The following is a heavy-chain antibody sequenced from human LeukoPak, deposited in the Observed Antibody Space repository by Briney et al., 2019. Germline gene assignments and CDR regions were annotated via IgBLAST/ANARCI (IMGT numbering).Heavy chain of an antibody. CDR3: AGEPDDY. CDR2: ISYDGSNK. V-gene: IGHV3-30*03. Sequence: GGSLRLSCAASGFTFSSYGMHWVRQAPGKGLEWVAVISYDGSNKYYADSVKGRFPISRDNSKNTLYLQMNSLRAEDTAVYYCAGEPDDYWGQGTLVTVSS. CDR1: GFTFSSYG. J-gene: IGHJ4*02.